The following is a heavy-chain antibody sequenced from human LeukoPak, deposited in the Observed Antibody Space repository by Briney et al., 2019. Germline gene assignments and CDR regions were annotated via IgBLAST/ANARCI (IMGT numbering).Heavy chain of an antibody. CDR2: INHSGST. J-gene: IGHJ4*02. CDR3: ARDDYGDYYFDY. D-gene: IGHD4-17*01. V-gene: IGHV4-34*01. Sequence: SETLSLTCAVYGGSFSGYYWSWIRQPPGKGLEWIGEINHSGSTNYNPSLKSRVTISVDTSKNLFSLKLSSVTAADTAVYYCARDDYGDYYFDYWGQGTLVTVSS. CDR1: GGSFSGYY.